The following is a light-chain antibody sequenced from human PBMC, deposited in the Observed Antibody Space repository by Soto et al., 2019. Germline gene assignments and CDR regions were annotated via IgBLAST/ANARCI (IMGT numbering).Light chain of an antibody. CDR3: QHYGSLGT. CDR1: QSFSSSY. CDR2: GTS. J-gene: IGKJ1*01. V-gene: IGKV3-20*01. Sequence: ENVLTQSPGTLSLSPGERATLSCRASQSFSSSYLAWYQQKPGQAPRLLIYGTSTRATGVPDRFSGSGSQTDFTLTISRLEPEEFAVYYCQHYGSLGTFGQGTRVEIK.